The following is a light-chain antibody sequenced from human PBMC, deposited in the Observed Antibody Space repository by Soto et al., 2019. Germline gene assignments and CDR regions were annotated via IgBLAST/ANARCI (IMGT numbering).Light chain of an antibody. CDR3: QQYGSSAWT. CDR1: QSVSSGY. CDR2: GAS. J-gene: IGKJ1*01. Sequence: EIVLTQSPGTLSLSPGERATLSCRASQSVSSGYLAWYQQKPGQAPRLLIYGASSRASGIPDRFSGSGSGTDFTLTISRLEAEDFAVYYCQQYGSSAWTFGQGTKVEIK. V-gene: IGKV3-20*01.